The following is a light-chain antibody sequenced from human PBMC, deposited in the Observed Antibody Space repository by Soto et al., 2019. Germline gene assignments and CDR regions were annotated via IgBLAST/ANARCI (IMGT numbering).Light chain of an antibody. CDR3: GAYTSRNTLV. CDR1: SSDFGAYNY. J-gene: IGLJ2*01. Sequence: QSALTQPASVSGSPGQSITISCTGTSSDFGAYNYVSWYQQHPGKAPKLMIFEVSDRPSGVSNRFSGSKSGNTASLTISGLQAEGEADYYCGAYTSRNTLVFGGGTKLTVL. CDR2: EVS. V-gene: IGLV2-14*01.